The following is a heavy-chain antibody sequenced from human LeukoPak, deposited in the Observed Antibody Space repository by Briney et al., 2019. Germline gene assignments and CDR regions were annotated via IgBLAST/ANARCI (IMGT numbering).Heavy chain of an antibody. D-gene: IGHD2-21*01. CDR3: ARGGLPASFDY. CDR2: ISPKNGGT. V-gene: IGHV1-2*02. Sequence: ASVKVSCKASGYTFTVYCIHWVRQAPGQGLEWMGWISPKNGGTKYAQNFQGRVTMTSDTSISTDYMELSRLTSDDTAVYSCARGGLPASFDYWGLGTLVTVSS. CDR1: GYTFTVYC. J-gene: IGHJ4*02.